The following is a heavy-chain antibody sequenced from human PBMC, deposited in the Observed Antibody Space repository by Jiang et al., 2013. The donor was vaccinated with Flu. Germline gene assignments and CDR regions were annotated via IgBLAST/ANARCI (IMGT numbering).Heavy chain of an antibody. Sequence: VQLLESGGGLVKPGGSLRLSCAASGFTFSESYMSWIRQAPGKGLEWIAYIDYTSGYIDYADSVKGRFAVSRDNSKNSLFLQMNSLRAEDTAVYYCARRGIYCNGGRCFSDLDYWGQGTLVTVSS. CDR1: GFTFSESY. V-gene: IGHV3-11*03. J-gene: IGHJ4*02. D-gene: IGHD2-15*01. CDR2: IDYTSGYI. CDR3: ARRGIYCNGGRCFSDLDY.